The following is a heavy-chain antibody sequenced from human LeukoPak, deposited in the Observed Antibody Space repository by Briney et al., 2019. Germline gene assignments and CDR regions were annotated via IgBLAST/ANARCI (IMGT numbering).Heavy chain of an antibody. CDR2: INPSGGST. J-gene: IGHJ4*02. D-gene: IGHD3-9*01. V-gene: IGHV1-46*01. Sequence: ASVKVSCKASGYTFTSYYMHWVRQAPGQGLEWMGIINPSGGSTSYAQKFQGRVTMTRDMSTSTVHMELSSLRSEDTAVYYCARDRIRLRYFDLYYFDYWGQGTLVTVSS. CDR3: ARDRIRLRYFDLYYFDY. CDR1: GYTFTSYY.